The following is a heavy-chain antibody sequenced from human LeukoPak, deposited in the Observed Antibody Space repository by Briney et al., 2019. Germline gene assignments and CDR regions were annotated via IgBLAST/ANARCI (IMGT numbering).Heavy chain of an antibody. CDR1: GFTFSSYG. Sequence: PGGSLRLSCAASGFTFSSYGMHWVRQAPGKGLEWVAVISYDGNKKYYVDSVKGRFTISRDNSKNTLSLQMNSLRAEDTAVYYCARECGGDCSTAFDYWGQGTLVTVSS. CDR3: ARECGGDCSTAFDY. V-gene: IGHV3-30*03. D-gene: IGHD2-21*02. CDR2: ISYDGNKK. J-gene: IGHJ4*02.